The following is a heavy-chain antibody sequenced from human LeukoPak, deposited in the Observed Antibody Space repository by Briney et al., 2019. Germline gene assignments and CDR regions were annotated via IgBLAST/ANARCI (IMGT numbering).Heavy chain of an antibody. CDR2: IYYSGST. V-gene: IGHV4-30-4*01. J-gene: IGHJ5*02. Sequence: SQTLSLTRTVSGGSISSGDYYWSWIRQPPGKGLEWIGYIYYSGSTYYNPSLKSRVTIPVDTSKNQFSLKLSSVTAADTAVYYCARGYYGSGSYEPWGQGTLVTVSS. CDR3: ARGYYGSGSYEP. CDR1: GGSISSGDYY. D-gene: IGHD3-10*01.